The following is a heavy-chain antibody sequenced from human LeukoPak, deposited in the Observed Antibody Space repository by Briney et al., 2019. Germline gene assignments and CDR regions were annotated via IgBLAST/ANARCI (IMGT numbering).Heavy chain of an antibody. V-gene: IGHV4-34*01. CDR3: AGDSSGTIPEDY. CDR1: GGSFSGYY. D-gene: IGHD3-22*01. J-gene: IGHJ4*02. Sequence: SETLSLTCAVYGGSFSGYYWSWIRQPPGKGLEWIGEINHSGSTNYNPSLKSRVTVSVDTSKNQFSLKLSYVTAADTAVYYCAGDSSGTIPEDYWGQGTLVTVSS. CDR2: INHSGST.